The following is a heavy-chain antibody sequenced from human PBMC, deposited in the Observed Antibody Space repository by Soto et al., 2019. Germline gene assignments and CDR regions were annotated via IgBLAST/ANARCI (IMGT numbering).Heavy chain of an antibody. J-gene: IGHJ3*02. D-gene: IGHD1-1*01. Sequence: PSETLSLTCSVSSGSVSSVSFYWSWIRQPPGKGLEWLGYIYYSGSTNYNPSLKSRVIISMDTSKSDFSLRLSSVTAANKDVYFCGRDGTYAYDALDIRCHGKMVTVSS. CDR2: IYYSGST. CDR1: SGSVSSVSFY. CDR3: GRDGTYAYDALDI. V-gene: IGHV4-61*01.